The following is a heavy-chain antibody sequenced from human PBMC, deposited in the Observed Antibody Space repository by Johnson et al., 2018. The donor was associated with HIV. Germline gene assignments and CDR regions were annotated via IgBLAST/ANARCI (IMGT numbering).Heavy chain of an antibody. CDR3: ARAPPYYGGYSVSDAFDI. V-gene: IGHV3-20*04. CDR2: INWPGGST. D-gene: IGHD3-22*01. Sequence: VQLVESGGGVVRPGGSLRLSCTASGFMFDDYGMNWVRQAPGKGMEWVSGINWPGGSTCYADSVKGRFTIFRDNSKNTLYLQMNSLRPEDTAVYYCARAPPYYGGYSVSDAFDIWGQGTMVTVSS. J-gene: IGHJ3*02. CDR1: GFMFDDYG.